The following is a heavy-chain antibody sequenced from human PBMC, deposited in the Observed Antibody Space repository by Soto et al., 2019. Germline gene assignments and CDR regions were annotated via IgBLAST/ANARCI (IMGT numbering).Heavy chain of an antibody. V-gene: IGHV3-23*01. J-gene: IGHJ4*02. CDR3: AKGSADSRPYYFDS. CDR2: ITGSGFDT. D-gene: IGHD3-22*01. CDR1: GFTFRNYA. Sequence: PGGSLRLSCAASGFTFRNYAMSWVRQAPAKGLEWFSAITGSGFDTYHADSVKGRFTISRDNSNNMLYLQMNSLGAEDTAVYYCAKGSADSRPYYFDSWGQGTLVTVSS.